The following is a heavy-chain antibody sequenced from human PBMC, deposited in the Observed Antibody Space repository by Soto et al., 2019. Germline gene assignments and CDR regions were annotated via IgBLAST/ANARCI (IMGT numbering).Heavy chain of an antibody. J-gene: IGHJ4*02. CDR3: ARDLYYYDSSGTSPDY. CDR2: ISYDGSNK. Sequence: PGGSLRLSCAASGSTFSSYAMHWVRQAPGKGLEWVAVISYDGSNKYYADSVKGRFTISRDNSKNTLYLQMNSLRAEDTAVYYCARDLYYYDSSGTSPDYWGQGTLVTVSS. CDR1: GSTFSSYA. D-gene: IGHD3-22*01. V-gene: IGHV3-30-3*01.